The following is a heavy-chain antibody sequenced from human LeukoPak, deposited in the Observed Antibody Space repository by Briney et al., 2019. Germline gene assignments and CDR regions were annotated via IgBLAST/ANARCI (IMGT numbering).Heavy chain of an antibody. CDR3: ARAPEEMGATYLDY. CDR1: GFTFGSYS. D-gene: IGHD1-26*01. Sequence: PGGSLRLSCAASGFTFGSYSMNWVRQAPGKGLEWVSYISSSSSTIYYADSVKGRFTISRDNAKNSLYLQMNSLRDEDTAVYYCARAPEEMGATYLDYWGQGTLVTVSS. CDR2: ISSSSSTI. V-gene: IGHV3-48*02. J-gene: IGHJ4*02.